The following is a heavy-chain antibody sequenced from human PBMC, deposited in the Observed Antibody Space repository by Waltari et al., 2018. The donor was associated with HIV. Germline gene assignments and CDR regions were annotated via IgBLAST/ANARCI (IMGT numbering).Heavy chain of an antibody. Sequence: QVQLVESGGGVVQPGGSLRLSCAASGFTFTGYDINWVRQAPGKGLEWVAFMRYDGTNKYYADSVKGRFTISRDNSKNSLYLQMNSLRAEDTALYYCAKEGATLTTSAYFYYYGMDVWGQGTTVTVSS. CDR3: AKEGATLTTSAYFYYYGMDV. J-gene: IGHJ6*02. V-gene: IGHV3-30*02. CDR1: GFTFTGYD. CDR2: MRYDGTNK. D-gene: IGHD4-4*01.